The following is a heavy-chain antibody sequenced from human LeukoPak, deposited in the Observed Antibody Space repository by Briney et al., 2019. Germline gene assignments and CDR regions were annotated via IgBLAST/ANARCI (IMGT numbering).Heavy chain of an antibody. CDR3: ARVGVDYSGNIIKYFFDY. J-gene: IGHJ4*02. V-gene: IGHV4-4*02. CDR2: IYHSGST. D-gene: IGHD4-23*01. Sequence: SETLSLTCAVSGGSISSSNWWSWVRQPPGKGLEWIGEIYHSGSTNCNPSLKSRVTISVDKSKNQFSLKLSPVTAADTAVYYCARVGVDYSGNIIKYFFDYWGQGTLVTVSS. CDR1: GGSISSSNW.